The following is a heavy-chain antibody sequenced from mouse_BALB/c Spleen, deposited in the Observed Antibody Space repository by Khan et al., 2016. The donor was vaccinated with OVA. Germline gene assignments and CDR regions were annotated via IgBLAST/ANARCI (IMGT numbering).Heavy chain of an antibody. CDR2: IKYSGNT. CDR1: GYSITSDYA. Sequence: EVQLQESGPGLVKPSQSLSLTCTVTGYSITSDYAWNWIRQFPGNKLEWMGYIKYSGNTSYNPYLKSRFSITRNTSTNQFFLQLSSVTTVDTATYYCVRLGTISTVVITDFDYWGQGTTLTVSS. J-gene: IGHJ2*01. CDR3: VRLGTISTVVITDFDY. D-gene: IGHD1-1*01. V-gene: IGHV3-2*02.